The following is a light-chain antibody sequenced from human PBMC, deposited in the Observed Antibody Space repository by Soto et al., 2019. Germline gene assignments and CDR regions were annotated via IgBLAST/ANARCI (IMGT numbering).Light chain of an antibody. Sequence: QSALTQPRSVSGSPGQSVTISCTGTSSDVGAYNLVSWYQQHPGKAPKLMIYDVSKRPSGVPDRFSGSKSGNTASLTISGLQAEDESDYYCYSYAGSYTFYVFGTGTKPTVL. CDR3: YSYAGSYTFYV. CDR2: DVS. CDR1: SSDVGAYNL. J-gene: IGLJ1*01. V-gene: IGLV2-11*01.